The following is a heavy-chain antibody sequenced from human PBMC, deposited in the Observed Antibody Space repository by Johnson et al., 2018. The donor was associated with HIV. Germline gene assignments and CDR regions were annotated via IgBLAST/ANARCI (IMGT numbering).Heavy chain of an antibody. CDR3: ASREVGAKSEHAFDI. Sequence: QVQLVESGGGVVQPGRSLRLSCAASGFTFSSYGMHWVRQAPGKGLEWVAVISYYGSNKYYADSAKGRFTISRDNSKNTLYLQMSSLRAEDTAVYYCASREVGAKSEHAFDIWGQGTMVTVSS. D-gene: IGHD1-26*01. J-gene: IGHJ3*02. V-gene: IGHV3-30*03. CDR2: ISYYGSNK. CDR1: GFTFSSYG.